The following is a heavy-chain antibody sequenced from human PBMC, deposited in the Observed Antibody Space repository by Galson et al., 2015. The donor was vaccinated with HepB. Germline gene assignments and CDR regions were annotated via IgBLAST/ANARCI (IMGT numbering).Heavy chain of an antibody. D-gene: IGHD3-22*01. V-gene: IGHV3-23*01. J-gene: IGHJ3*02. CDR2: ISGSGGST. CDR1: GFTFSSYV. Sequence: SLRLSCAASGFTFSSYVMSWVRQAPGKGLEWVSAISGSGGSTYYADSVKGRFTISRDNSKNTLYLQMNSLRAEDTAVYYCAKDYYDSSGYYEEGAFDIWGQGTMVTVSS. CDR3: AKDYYDSSGYYEEGAFDI.